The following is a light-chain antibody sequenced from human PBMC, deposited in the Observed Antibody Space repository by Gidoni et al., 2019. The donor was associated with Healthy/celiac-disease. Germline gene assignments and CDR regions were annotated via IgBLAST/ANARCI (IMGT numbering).Light chain of an antibody. V-gene: IGLV3-1*01. CDR2: QDS. CDR3: QAWDSSTAFYV. Sequence: SYALTQPPSVSVSPGQTASITCSGAKLGDKYACWYQQKPGQSPVLVIYQDSKRPSGIPERFSGSNSGNTATLTISGTQAMDEADYYCQAWDSSTAFYVFGTGTKVTVL. CDR1: KLGDKY. J-gene: IGLJ1*01.